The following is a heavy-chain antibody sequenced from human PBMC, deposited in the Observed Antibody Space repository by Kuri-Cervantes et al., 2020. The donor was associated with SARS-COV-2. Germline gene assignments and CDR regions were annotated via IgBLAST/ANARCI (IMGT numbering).Heavy chain of an antibody. CDR2: ISGSGGST. J-gene: IGHJ6*02. Sequence: ETLSLTCAASGFTFSSYAMSWVRQAPGKGLEWVSAISGSGGSTYYADSVKGRFTISRDNSKNTLYLQMNSLRAEDTAVYYCAKDGSNYVGGMDVWGQGTTVTVSS. CDR3: AKDGSNYVGGMDV. V-gene: IGHV3-23*01. CDR1: GFTFSSYA. D-gene: IGHD4-11*01.